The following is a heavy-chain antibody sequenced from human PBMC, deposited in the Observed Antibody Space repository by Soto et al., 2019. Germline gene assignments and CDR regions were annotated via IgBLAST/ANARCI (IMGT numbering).Heavy chain of an antibody. J-gene: IGHJ6*02. CDR2: IYYSGST. V-gene: IGHV4-39*01. CDR1: GGSISSSSYY. Sequence: PSETLSLTCTVSGGSISSSSYYWGWIRQPPGKGLEWVGSIYYSGSTYYNPSLKSRVTVSVDTSKNQFSLKLSSVTAADTAVYYCARHRGYCSSTSCYPMDDYYYYYGMDVWGQGTTVTVSS. CDR3: ARHRGYCSSTSCYPMDDYYYYYGMDV. D-gene: IGHD2-2*01.